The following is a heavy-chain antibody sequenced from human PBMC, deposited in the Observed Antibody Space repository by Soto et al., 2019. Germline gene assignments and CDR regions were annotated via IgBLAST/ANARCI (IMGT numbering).Heavy chain of an antibody. D-gene: IGHD6-13*01. CDR3: ARPPSSSWYPYYYGMDV. Sequence: GASVKVSCKASGYTFTSYAMHWVRQAPGQRLEWMGWINAGNGNRKYSQKFQGQVTISADKSISTAYLQWSSLKASDTAMYYCARPPSSSWYPYYYGMDVWGQGTTVTVSS. J-gene: IGHJ6*02. CDR1: GYTFTSYA. V-gene: IGHV1-3*01. CDR2: INAGNGNR.